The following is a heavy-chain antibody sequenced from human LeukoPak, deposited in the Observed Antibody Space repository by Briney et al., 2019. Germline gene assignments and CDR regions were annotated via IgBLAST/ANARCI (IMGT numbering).Heavy chain of an antibody. V-gene: IGHV1-18*04. CDR2: FSGYNGNT. D-gene: IGHD5-12*01. Sequence: GASVKVSCKASGYTFTNYGITWVRQAPGQGLEWMGWFSGYNGNTNYAQKLQGRVTMTADTSTSTASMELRSLRSDDTAVYYCARGSYSGYEDYWGQGTLVTVSS. J-gene: IGHJ4*02. CDR3: ARGSYSGYEDY. CDR1: GYTFTNYG.